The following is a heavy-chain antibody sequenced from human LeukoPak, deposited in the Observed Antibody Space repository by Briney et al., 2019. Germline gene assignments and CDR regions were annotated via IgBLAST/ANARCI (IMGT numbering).Heavy chain of an antibody. Sequence: GGSLRLSCAASGFTFSSYSMNWVRQAPGKGLEWVSSISSSSSYIYYADSVKGRFTISRDNAKNSLYLQMNSLRAEDTAVYYCARGTTYYDILTGYQTQYYFDYWGQGTLATVSS. D-gene: IGHD3-9*01. CDR3: ARGTTYYDILTGYQTQYYFDY. V-gene: IGHV3-21*01. J-gene: IGHJ4*02. CDR2: ISSSSSYI. CDR1: GFTFSSYS.